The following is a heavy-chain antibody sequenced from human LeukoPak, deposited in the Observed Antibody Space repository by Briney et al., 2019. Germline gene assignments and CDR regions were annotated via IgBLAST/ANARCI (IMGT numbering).Heavy chain of an antibody. J-gene: IGHJ5*02. V-gene: IGHV5-51*01. CDR3: ARGGQPLLRGFDP. Sequence: GESLKISCKGSGYSFTSYWIGWVSQMPGKGLEWMGIIYPDDSDTRYSPSFQGQVTISADKSISTAYLQWSSLKASDTAMYYCARGGQPLLRGFDPWGQGTLVTVSS. CDR2: IYPDDSDT. D-gene: IGHD2-21*02. CDR1: GYSFTSYW.